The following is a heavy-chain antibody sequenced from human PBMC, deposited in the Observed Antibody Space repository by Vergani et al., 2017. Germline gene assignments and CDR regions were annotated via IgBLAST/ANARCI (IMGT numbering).Heavy chain of an antibody. J-gene: IGHJ5*02. CDR2: IIPIFGTA. Sequence: QVQLVQSGAEVKKPGSSVKVSCKASGGTFSSYAISWVRQAPGQGLEWMGGIIPIFGTANYAQKFQGRVTITADESTSTAYMGLSSLRSEDTAVYYCAIYPNLRTTVVTNWFDPWGQGTLVTVSS. CDR1: GGTFSSYA. V-gene: IGHV1-69*01. CDR3: AIYPNLRTTVVTNWFDP. D-gene: IGHD4-23*01.